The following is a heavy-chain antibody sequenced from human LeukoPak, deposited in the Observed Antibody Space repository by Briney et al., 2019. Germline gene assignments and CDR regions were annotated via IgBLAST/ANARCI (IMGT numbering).Heavy chain of an antibody. CDR2: IIPILGIA. CDR3: ARGIRSPLFDY. D-gene: IGHD3-16*01. J-gene: IGHJ4*02. V-gene: IGHV1-69*04. CDR1: GGTFSSYA. Sequence: ASLNVSSTASGGTFSSYAISWVRQAPGQGLEWMGRIIPILGIANYAQKFQGRVTITSDKSTSTAYMELSSLRSEDTAVYYCARGIRSPLFDYWGLGTLVTVSP.